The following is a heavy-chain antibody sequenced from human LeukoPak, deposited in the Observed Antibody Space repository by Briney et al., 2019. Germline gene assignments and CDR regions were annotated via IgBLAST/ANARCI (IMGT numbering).Heavy chain of an antibody. CDR3: ARVFLTAMVFDY. D-gene: IGHD5-18*01. CDR1: GGSISSYY. J-gene: IGHJ4*02. Sequence: SETLSLTCTVSGGSISSYYWSWIRQPPGKGLEWIGYIYYSGSTNYNPSLKSRVTISVDTSKNQFSLKLSSVTAADTAVYYFARVFLTAMVFDYWGQGTLVTVSS. V-gene: IGHV4-59*01. CDR2: IYYSGST.